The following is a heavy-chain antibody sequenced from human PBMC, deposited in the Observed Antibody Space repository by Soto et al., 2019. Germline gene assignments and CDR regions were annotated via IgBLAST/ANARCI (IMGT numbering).Heavy chain of an antibody. CDR1: GYTFTSYG. CDR3: ARVVGDCSGGSCYPNYYYYYMDV. Sequence: ASVKVSCKASGYTFTSYGISWVRQAPGQGLEWMGWISAYNGNTNYAQKLQGRVTMTTDTSTSTAYMELRSLRSDDTAVYYCARVVGDCSGGSCYPNYYYYYMDVWGKGTTVTVSS. D-gene: IGHD2-15*01. CDR2: ISAYNGNT. V-gene: IGHV1-18*01. J-gene: IGHJ6*03.